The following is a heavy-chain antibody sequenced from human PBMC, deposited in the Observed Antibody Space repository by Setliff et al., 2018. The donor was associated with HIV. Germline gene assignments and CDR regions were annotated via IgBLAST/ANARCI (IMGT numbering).Heavy chain of an antibody. CDR3: TTKPPAADFQH. CDR2: IKSKTDGGTT. CDR1: GFTFSTYG. Sequence: PGGSLRLSCAASGFTFSTYGIHWVRQAPGKGLEWVGRIKSKTDGGTTDYAAPVKGRFTISRDDSKNTMYLQMNSLKTEDTAIYYCTTKPPAADFQHWGQGTLVTVSS. D-gene: IGHD2-2*01. V-gene: IGHV3-15*01. J-gene: IGHJ1*01.